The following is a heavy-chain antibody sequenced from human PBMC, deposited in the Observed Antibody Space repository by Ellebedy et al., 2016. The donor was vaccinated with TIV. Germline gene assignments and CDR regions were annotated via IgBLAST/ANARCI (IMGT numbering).Heavy chain of an antibody. V-gene: IGHV3-23*01. CDR2: FGLSAYTA. CDR3: ARGRSGTYIHHAFDD. CDR1: GFTFSSYA. D-gene: IGHD1-14*01. J-gene: IGHJ4*02. Sequence: PGGSLRLSCAASGFTFSSYAMSWVRQAPGKGLEWVSGFGLSAYTAYYADSVKGRFTVSRDNSANTLYLQMNSLRVEDTAIYYCARGRSGTYIHHAFDDWGQGTLVTVSS.